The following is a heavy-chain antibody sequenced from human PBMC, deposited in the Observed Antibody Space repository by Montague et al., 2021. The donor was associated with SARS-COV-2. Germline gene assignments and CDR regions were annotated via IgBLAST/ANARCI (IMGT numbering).Heavy chain of an antibody. CDR2: IYHNGNT. D-gene: IGHD1-7*01. CDR3: AVELNYFFDY. J-gene: IGHJ4*02. Sequence: SETLSLTCNVPGDSITNTRYFWSWIRQPPGKALEWIGSIYHNGNTYYNPSLERRALLSIDTSKNQFSLRLSSVIASDTAVYYCAVELNYFFDYWGQGFLVSVSS. V-gene: IGHV4-39*01. CDR1: GDSITNTRYF.